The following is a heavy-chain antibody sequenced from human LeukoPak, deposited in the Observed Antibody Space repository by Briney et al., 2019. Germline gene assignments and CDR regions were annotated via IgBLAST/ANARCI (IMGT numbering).Heavy chain of an antibody. V-gene: IGHV3-74*01. CDR2: INTVGSST. J-gene: IGHJ4*02. D-gene: IGHD6-19*01. CDR1: GFTFSNYG. Sequence: GGSLRLSCEASGFTFSNYGMHWVRQAPGKGLVWVSRINTVGSSTSYADSVKGRFTISRDNAKNTLYLQMNSLRAEDTAVYYCATRIAVAAALSYWGQGTLVTVSS. CDR3: ATRIAVAAALSY.